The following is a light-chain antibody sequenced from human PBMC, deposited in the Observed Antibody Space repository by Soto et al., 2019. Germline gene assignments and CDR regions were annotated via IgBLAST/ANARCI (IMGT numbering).Light chain of an antibody. Sequence: DLVMTQSPDALAVSLGERATINCKSSQSLLYYSNFNNYLAWFQKKPGQPPKLLIYWASYRQSGVPARFSGSGSGTDCTLTINGLQAEDAAVYDCQEDYSDSRTFGQGTKVEIK. CDR1: QSLLYYSNFNNY. J-gene: IGKJ1*01. V-gene: IGKV4-1*01. CDR3: QEDYSDSRT. CDR2: WAS.